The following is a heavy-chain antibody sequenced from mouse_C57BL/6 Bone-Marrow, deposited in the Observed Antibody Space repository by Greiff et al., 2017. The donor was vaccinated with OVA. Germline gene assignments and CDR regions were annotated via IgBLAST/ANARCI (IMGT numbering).Heavy chain of an antibody. Sequence: QVQLQQPGAELVKPGASVKLSCKASGYTFTSYWMHWVKQRPGQGLEWIGMIHPNSGSTNYNEKFKSKATLTVDKSSSTAYMQLSSLTSEDSAVYYCARRYYGIYAWFAYWGQGTLVTVSA. J-gene: IGHJ3*01. CDR2: IHPNSGST. CDR1: GYTFTSYW. V-gene: IGHV1-64*01. CDR3: ARRYYGIYAWFAY. D-gene: IGHD2-1*01.